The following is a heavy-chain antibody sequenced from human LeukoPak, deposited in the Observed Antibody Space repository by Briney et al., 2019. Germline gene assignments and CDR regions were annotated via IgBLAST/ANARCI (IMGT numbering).Heavy chain of an antibody. CDR3: ATSGIVVLGATYGSAFDY. V-gene: IGHV3-23*01. Sequence: GGSLRLSCAASRFTFSSYAMSWVRQAPGKGLEWVSTISGSGGSTYYADSVKGRFTISRDNARDSLYLQMNSLRAEDTAVYYCATSGIVVLGATYGSAFDYWGQGTLVTVSS. J-gene: IGHJ4*02. CDR2: ISGSGGST. CDR1: RFTFSSYA. D-gene: IGHD2-15*01.